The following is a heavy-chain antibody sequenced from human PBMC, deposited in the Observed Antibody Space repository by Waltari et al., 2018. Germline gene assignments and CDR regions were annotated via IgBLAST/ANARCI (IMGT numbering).Heavy chain of an antibody. CDR2: IYGGSGST. V-gene: IGHV4-38-2*02. J-gene: IGHJ4*02. CDR1: GCSISGGYG. D-gene: IGHD6-13*01. CDR3: ARDGGVGYPHDY. Sequence: QVQLQESGPAVVKPSETLSLTCAVSGCSISGGYGWSWTRQAPGKGLEWIGSIYGGSGSTNYNPSLNSRVTISKDTSKNQFSLKLRSVTAADTAVYYCARDGGVGYPHDYWGQGVLVTVSS.